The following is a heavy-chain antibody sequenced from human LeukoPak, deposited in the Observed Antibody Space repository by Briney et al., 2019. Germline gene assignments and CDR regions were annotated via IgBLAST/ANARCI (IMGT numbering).Heavy chain of an antibody. V-gene: IGHV3-30*04. CDR3: ASHANFEYSSSSGFDY. D-gene: IGHD6-6*01. CDR2: ISYDGSNK. J-gene: IGHJ4*02. Sequence: GGSQRLSCAASGFTFSSYAMHWVRQAPGKGLEWVAVISYDGSNKYYADSVKGRFTISRDNSKNTLYLQMNSLRAEDTAVYYCASHANFEYSSSSGFDYWGQGTLVTVSS. CDR1: GFTFSSYA.